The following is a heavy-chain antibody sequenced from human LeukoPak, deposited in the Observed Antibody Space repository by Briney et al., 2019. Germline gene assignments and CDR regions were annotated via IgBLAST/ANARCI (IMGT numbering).Heavy chain of an antibody. CDR1: GFTFSDHF. V-gene: IGHV3-72*01. CDR2: IRNKANSYTT. D-gene: IGHD4-17*01. Sequence: PGGSLRLSCAASGFTFSDHFMDWVRQAPGKGLEWVGRIRNKANSYTTEYAASAKGRFTISRDDSENSLYLQMNSLKTEDTAVYYCTVTRRHHDSIGYSESWGQGTLVTVSS. CDR3: TVTRRHHDSIGYSES. J-gene: IGHJ5*02.